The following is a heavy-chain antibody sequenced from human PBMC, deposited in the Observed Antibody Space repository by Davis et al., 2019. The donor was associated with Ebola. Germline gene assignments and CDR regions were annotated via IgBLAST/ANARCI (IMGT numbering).Heavy chain of an antibody. CDR2: VSYSSGYI. Sequence: GSLKISCAASGFTFSSYNMNWVRQAPGKGLEWVASVSYSSGYIYYADSVKGRFTISRDNAKNSLYLQMNSLRPEDAAVYYCATLSGYVPNDYWGQGTLVTVSS. V-gene: IGHV3-21*01. CDR1: GFTFSSYN. J-gene: IGHJ4*02. CDR3: ATLSGYVPNDY. D-gene: IGHD3-3*01.